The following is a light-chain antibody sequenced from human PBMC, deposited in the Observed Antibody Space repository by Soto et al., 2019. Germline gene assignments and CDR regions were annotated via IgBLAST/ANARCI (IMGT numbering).Light chain of an antibody. CDR1: QSVSSNY. V-gene: IGKV3-20*01. Sequence: ETVLTQSPGTLSLSPGERATLFCRASQSVSSNYLAWYQQKPGQAPRLLIYGASSRATGIPDRFGGSGSGTDFSLTISRLEPEDSAVYYCQQHGSSPPSWTFGQGTKVEIK. CDR3: QQHGSSPPSWT. CDR2: GAS. J-gene: IGKJ1*01.